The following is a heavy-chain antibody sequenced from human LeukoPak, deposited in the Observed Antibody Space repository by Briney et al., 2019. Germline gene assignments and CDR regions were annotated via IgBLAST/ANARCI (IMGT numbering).Heavy chain of an antibody. V-gene: IGHV4-61*02. J-gene: IGHJ4*02. CDR3: ARSRYYYDSSGYPHVGNFDY. D-gene: IGHD3-22*01. CDR2: IYTSGST. Sequence: SQTLSLTCTVSGGSISSGSYYWSWIRQPGGKGLEWIGRIYTSGSTNYNPSLKSRVTISVDTSKNQFSLKLSSVTAADTAVYYCARSRYYYDSSGYPHVGNFDYWGQGTLVTVSS. CDR1: GGSISSGSYY.